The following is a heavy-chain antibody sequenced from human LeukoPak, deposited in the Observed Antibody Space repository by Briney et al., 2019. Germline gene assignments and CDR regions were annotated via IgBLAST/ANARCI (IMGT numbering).Heavy chain of an antibody. Sequence: GGSLRLSCAASGFTFSSYWMHWVRQAPGKGLVWVSRIDSDGSSTSYADSVKGRFTISRDNAKNTLYLQMNSLRAEDTAVYYCARGPNYDYVWGSRNAFDIWGQGTMVTVSS. J-gene: IGHJ3*02. CDR2: IDSDGSST. CDR3: ARGPNYDYVWGSRNAFDI. CDR1: GFTFSSYW. V-gene: IGHV3-74*01. D-gene: IGHD3-16*01.